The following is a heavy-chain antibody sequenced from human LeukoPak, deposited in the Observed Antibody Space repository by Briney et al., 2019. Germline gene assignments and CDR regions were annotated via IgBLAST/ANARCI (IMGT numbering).Heavy chain of an antibody. CDR1: GFTFSDAW. CDR3: TRYSYRSYYFDH. Sequence: PGGSLRLSCAAAGFTFSDAWMNWVRQAPGKGLEWVSRIKSKSDGATIDYGARVKGRFTISRDDSKNTVYLQLNSLKTEDTAVYYCTRYSYRSYYFDHWGQGTLVTVSS. D-gene: IGHD5-18*01. V-gene: IGHV3-15*01. CDR2: IKSKSDGATI. J-gene: IGHJ4*02.